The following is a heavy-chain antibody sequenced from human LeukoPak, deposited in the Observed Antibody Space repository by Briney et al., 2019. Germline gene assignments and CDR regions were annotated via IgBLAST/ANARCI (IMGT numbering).Heavy chain of an antibody. CDR2: ISGSADNT. D-gene: IGHD3-16*01. Sequence: GGSLRLSCAASGFTFITYAMAWVRQVPGKGLEWVSSISGSADNTYYADSVKGRLTISRDNSKNTLYLQMNSLRAEDTAVYYCAKVVNYYDYVWGPLGFDPWGQGTLVTVSS. CDR1: GFTFITYA. V-gene: IGHV3-23*01. J-gene: IGHJ5*02. CDR3: AKVVNYYDYVWGPLGFDP.